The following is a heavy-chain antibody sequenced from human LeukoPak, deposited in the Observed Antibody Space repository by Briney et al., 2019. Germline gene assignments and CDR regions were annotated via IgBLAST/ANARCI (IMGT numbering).Heavy chain of an antibody. Sequence: SETLSLTCTVSGYSISSGYYWGWIRQPPGKGLEWIGSIYHSGSTYYNPSLKSRVTISVDTSKNQFSLKLSSVTAADTAVYYCASHLTYYYDSSGYYGVYWGQGTLVTVSS. J-gene: IGHJ4*02. CDR3: ASHLTYYYDSSGYYGVY. CDR1: GYSISSGYY. CDR2: IYHSGST. V-gene: IGHV4-38-2*02. D-gene: IGHD3-22*01.